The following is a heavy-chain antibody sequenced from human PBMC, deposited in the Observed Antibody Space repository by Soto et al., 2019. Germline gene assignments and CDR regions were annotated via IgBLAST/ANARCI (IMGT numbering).Heavy chain of an antibody. V-gene: IGHV3-30-3*01. CDR2: ISYDGSNK. Sequence: GESLRRSYITSCFTFRNYATHWGRQPPGTGPEWVAVISYDGSNKYYADSVKGRFTISRDNSKNTLYLQMNSLRAEDTAVYYCARDGYYDILTGLYGMDVWGQGTTVTVS. J-gene: IGHJ6*02. D-gene: IGHD3-9*01. CDR3: ARDGYYDILTGLYGMDV. CDR1: CFTFRNYA.